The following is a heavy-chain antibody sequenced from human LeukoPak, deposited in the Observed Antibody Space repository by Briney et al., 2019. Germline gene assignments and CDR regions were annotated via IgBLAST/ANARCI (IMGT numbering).Heavy chain of an antibody. Sequence: GGSLRLSCAASGFTFSSYAMSWVRQAPGKGLEWVSAISGSGGSTYYADSVKGRFTISRDNSKNTLYLQMNSLRAEDTAVYYCAKMTLYDFWSGYIPTHAFDIWGQGTMVTVPS. CDR1: GFTFSSYA. CDR2: ISGSGGST. CDR3: AKMTLYDFWSGYIPTHAFDI. D-gene: IGHD3-3*01. J-gene: IGHJ3*02. V-gene: IGHV3-23*01.